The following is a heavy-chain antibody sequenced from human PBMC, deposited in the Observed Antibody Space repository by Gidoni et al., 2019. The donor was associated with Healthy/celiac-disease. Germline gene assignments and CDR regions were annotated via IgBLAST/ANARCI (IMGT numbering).Heavy chain of an antibody. V-gene: IGHV3-33*01. CDR2: TWYDGSNK. CDR3: ARKRYGGHWGGFYYYGMDV. Sequence: GLEWVAVTWYDGSNKYYADSVKGRFTISRDNSKNTLYLQMNSLRAEDTAVYYCARKRYGGHWGGFYYYGMDVWGQGTTVTVSS. D-gene: IGHD4-17*01. J-gene: IGHJ6*02.